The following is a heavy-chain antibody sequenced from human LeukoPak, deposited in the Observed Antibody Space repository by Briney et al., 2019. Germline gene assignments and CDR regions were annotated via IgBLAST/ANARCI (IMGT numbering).Heavy chain of an antibody. D-gene: IGHD6-25*01. CDR1: GYTLTELS. Sequence: ASVKVSCKVSGYTLTELSMHWVRQAPGKGLEWMGGFDPEDGETIYAQKFQGRVTMTEDTSTDTAYMELSSLRSEDTAVYYCATDDIAADRYGMDVWGQGTTVTVSS. CDR3: ATDDIAADRYGMDV. J-gene: IGHJ6*02. V-gene: IGHV1-24*01. CDR2: FDPEDGET.